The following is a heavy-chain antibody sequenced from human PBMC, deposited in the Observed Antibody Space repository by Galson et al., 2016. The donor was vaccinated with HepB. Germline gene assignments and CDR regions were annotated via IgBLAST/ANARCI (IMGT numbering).Heavy chain of an antibody. V-gene: IGHV2-5*02. D-gene: IGHD3-16*01. CDR1: GFSLNSSGLG. J-gene: IGHJ4*02. Sequence: PALVKPTQTLTLSCTFSGFSLNSSGLGVGWIRQPPGKALEWLALIYWDDGKRYSLSLKRRLSITKDTSKNLVALTMTDMDPVDTATYYCARVLDYNSVWGSFDYWGQGTLVTVSS. CDR3: ARVLDYNSVWGSFDY. CDR2: IYWDDGK.